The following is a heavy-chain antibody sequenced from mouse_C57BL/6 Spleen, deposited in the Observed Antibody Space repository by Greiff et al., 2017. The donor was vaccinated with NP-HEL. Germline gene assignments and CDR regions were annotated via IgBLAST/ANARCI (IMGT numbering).Heavy chain of an antibody. CDR1: GYAFSSSW. J-gene: IGHJ4*01. Sequence: QVQLQQSGPELVKPGASVKISCKASGYAFSSSWMNWVKQRPGKGLEWIGRLYPGDGDTNYNGKFKGKATLTADKSSSTAYMQLSSLTSEDSAVYFCARFYGNYMDYWGQGTSVTVSS. CDR2: LYPGDGDT. CDR3: ARFYGNYMDY. D-gene: IGHD2-1*01. V-gene: IGHV1-82*01.